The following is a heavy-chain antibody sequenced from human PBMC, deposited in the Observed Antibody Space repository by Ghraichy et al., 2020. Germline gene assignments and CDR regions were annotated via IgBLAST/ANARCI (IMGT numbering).Heavy chain of an antibody. CDR2: IFYSGST. Sequence: SETLSLTCTVSGGPINSYYWSWIRQPPGKGLEWIGYIFYSGSTNYNPSLKSRVTTSLDTSKNQFSLKLSSVTAADTAVYYCARGGGGYYDSSGYYYRLPNWFDPWGQGTLVTVSS. V-gene: IGHV4-59*01. D-gene: IGHD3-22*01. CDR3: ARGGGGYYDSSGYYYRLPNWFDP. CDR1: GGPINSYY. J-gene: IGHJ5*02.